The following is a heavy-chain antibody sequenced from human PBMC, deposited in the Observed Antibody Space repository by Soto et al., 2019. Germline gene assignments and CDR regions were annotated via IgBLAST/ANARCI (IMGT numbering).Heavy chain of an antibody. CDR3: ARGNYDSSGYYDSSWFDP. V-gene: IGHV4-31*03. CDR2: IYYSGST. D-gene: IGHD3-22*01. CDR1: GGSISSGGYY. Sequence: QVQLHESGPALVKPSQTLSLTCTVSGGSISSGGYYWSWIRQHPGRGLEWIGYIYYSGSTYYNPSLKSRVTISVDTSKNQFSLKLSSVTAADTAVYYCARGNYDSSGYYDSSWFDPWGQGTLVTVSS. J-gene: IGHJ5*02.